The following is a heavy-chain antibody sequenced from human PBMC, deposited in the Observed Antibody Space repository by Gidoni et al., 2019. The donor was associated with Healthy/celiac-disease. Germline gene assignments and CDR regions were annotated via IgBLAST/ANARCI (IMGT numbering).Heavy chain of an antibody. D-gene: IGHD4-17*01. CDR2: IWYDGSNK. V-gene: IGHV3-33*01. J-gene: IGHJ6*02. CDR1: GFTFSSYG. CDR3: AREDGDYAPNYYYGMDV. Sequence: QVQLVASGGGVVQPGRSLRLSCAASGFTFSSYGMHWVRQAPGQGLEWVAVIWYDGSNKYYADSVKGRFTISRDNSKNTLYLQMNSLRAEDTAVYYCAREDGDYAPNYYYGMDVWGQGTTVTVSS.